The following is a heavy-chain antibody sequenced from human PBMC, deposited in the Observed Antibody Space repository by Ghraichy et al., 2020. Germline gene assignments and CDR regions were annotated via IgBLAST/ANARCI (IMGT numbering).Heavy chain of an antibody. Sequence: GESQNISCAGSGFTFSNYWMNWVRQAPGKGLEWVANIKQDGSEKYYVDSVKGRFTISRDNAKNSLYLQMNSLRAEDTAVYYCARAIAVTGTGYWGQGALVTVSS. CDR2: IKQDGSEK. CDR1: GFTFSNYW. CDR3: ARAIAVTGTGY. D-gene: IGHD6-19*01. V-gene: IGHV3-7*01. J-gene: IGHJ4*02.